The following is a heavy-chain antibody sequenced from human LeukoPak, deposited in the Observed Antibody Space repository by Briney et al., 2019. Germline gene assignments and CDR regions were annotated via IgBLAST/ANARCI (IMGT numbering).Heavy chain of an antibody. V-gene: IGHV3-48*04. CDR3: ARVRGPTVYTYYLDV. Sequence: GGSLRLSCAASGFNFDDYDIHWVRQAPGKGLEWVSYISPDSATIYYADSVKGRFTISRDHAKNSLYLQMISLRAEDTALYSCARVRGPTVYTYYLDVWGKGTTVTVSS. CDR1: GFNFDDYD. D-gene: IGHD1-14*01. CDR2: ISPDSATI. J-gene: IGHJ6*03.